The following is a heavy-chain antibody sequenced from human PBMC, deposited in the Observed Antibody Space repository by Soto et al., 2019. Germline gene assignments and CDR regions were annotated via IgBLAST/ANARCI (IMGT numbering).Heavy chain of an antibody. CDR1: GFTFIGSA. Sequence: GWSLRLSCAASGFTFIGSAMHWVRQASGKGPEWVGRIRSKANSYATAYAASVKGRFTISRDDSKNTAYLQMNSLKTEDTAVYYCTRRAAAAAVVPYGMDVWGQGTTVTVSS. D-gene: IGHD6-13*01. V-gene: IGHV3-73*01. J-gene: IGHJ6*02. CDR2: IRSKANSYAT. CDR3: TRRAAAAAVVPYGMDV.